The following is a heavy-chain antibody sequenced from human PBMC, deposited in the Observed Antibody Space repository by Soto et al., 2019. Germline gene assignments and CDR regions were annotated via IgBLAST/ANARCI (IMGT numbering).Heavy chain of an antibody. J-gene: IGHJ6*03. Sequence: SETLSLTCTVSGGSISSSSYYWGWIRQPPGKGLVWIGSIYYSGSTYYNPSLKSRVTISVDTSKNQFSLKLSSVTAADTAVYYCARHDDGDYGANYYYYMHVWGKGTTVTVSS. D-gene: IGHD4-17*01. CDR3: ARHDDGDYGANYYYYMHV. CDR1: GGSISSSSYY. CDR2: IYYSGST. V-gene: IGHV4-39*01.